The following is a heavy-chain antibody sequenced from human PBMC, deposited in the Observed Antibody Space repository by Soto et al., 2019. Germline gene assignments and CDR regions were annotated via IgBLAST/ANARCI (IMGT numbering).Heavy chain of an antibody. CDR1: GGSISSSSYY. CDR2: IYYTGST. J-gene: IGHJ4*02. CDR3: ATQRRYYYDSSGYPDY. Sequence: PSETLSLTCTVSGGSISSSSYYWGWIRQPPGKGLEWIGSIYYTGSTYYNPSLKSRVTISVDTSKNQFSLKLSSVTAADTAVYYCATQRRYYYDSSGYPDYWGQGTLVTVSS. D-gene: IGHD3-22*01. V-gene: IGHV4-39*01.